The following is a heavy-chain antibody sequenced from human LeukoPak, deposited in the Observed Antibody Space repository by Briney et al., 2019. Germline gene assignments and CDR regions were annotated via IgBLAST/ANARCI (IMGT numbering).Heavy chain of an antibody. J-gene: IGHJ4*01. D-gene: IGHD2-2*02. CDR2: IRYDGSNK. V-gene: IGHV3-30*02. CDR3: AKVLYRLNELSFIYD. Sequence: GRSLRLSCAASGFTFSSYGMYWVPQAPGKGLEWVAFIRYDGSNKYYADSAKRRFTISRDNSKNTLHRPENSLRAEHTPVYYCAKVLYRLNELSFIYDWDQGTLVTVSS. CDR1: GFTFSSYG.